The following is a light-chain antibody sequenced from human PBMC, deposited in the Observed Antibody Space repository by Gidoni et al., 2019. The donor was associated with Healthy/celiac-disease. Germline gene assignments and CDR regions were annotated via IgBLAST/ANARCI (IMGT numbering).Light chain of an antibody. CDR2: WAS. CDR3: QQYYSTPWT. V-gene: IGKV4-1*01. CDR1: QSVLYSSNNKNY. Sequence: DIVMTQSPASLAVSLGERATINCKSSQSVLYSSNNKNYLAWYQQKPGQPPKLIIYWASTRESGVPDRFSGRGSGTDFTLTISSLQAEDVAVYYCQQYYSTPWTFGQGTKVEIK. J-gene: IGKJ1*01.